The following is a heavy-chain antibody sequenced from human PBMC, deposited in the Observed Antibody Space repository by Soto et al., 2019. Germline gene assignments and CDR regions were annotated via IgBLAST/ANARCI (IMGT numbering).Heavy chain of an antibody. Sequence: ASVKVSCKASGYTFTSNHIHWVRQAPGQGLDWMGIINPGGGSTTYSQKFQGRVTMTRDTSTGTVYMELSSLRSDDTAVYYCAEALSAKVVNYSDAFCNRGQGTMVTVSS. CDR3: AEALSAKVVNYSDAFCN. CDR2: INPGGGST. J-gene: IGHJ3*02. CDR1: GYTFTSNH. V-gene: IGHV1-46*01. D-gene: IGHD2-15*01.